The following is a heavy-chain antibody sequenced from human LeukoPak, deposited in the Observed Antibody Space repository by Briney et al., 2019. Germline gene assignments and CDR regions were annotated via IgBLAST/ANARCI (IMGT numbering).Heavy chain of an antibody. V-gene: IGHV3-30-3*01. CDR3: ARDSGYIYGHGGDY. J-gene: IGHJ4*02. CDR1: GFTFSEHN. D-gene: IGHD5-18*01. Sequence: QPGRSLRLSCAASGFTFSEHNMHWVRQAPGKGLEWVALISSDGGNKYYADCVKGRFTISRDNSKSTLYVQMNSLRAEDMAVYYCARDSGYIYGHGGDYWGQGTLVTVSS. CDR2: ISSDGGNK.